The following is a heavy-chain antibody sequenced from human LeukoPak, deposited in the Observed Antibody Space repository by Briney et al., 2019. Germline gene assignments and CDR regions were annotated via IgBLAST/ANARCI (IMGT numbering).Heavy chain of an antibody. J-gene: IGHJ4*02. CDR3: ARDDTYCSSTSCDWVTDY. D-gene: IGHD2-2*01. Sequence: SETLSLTCTVSGGSISSYYWSWIRQPPGKGLEWIGYIYYSGSTTYNPSPKSRATISVDTSKNQFSLKLSSVTAADTAVYYCARDDTYCSSTSCDWVTDYWGQGTLVTVSS. V-gene: IGHV4-59*01. CDR2: IYYSGST. CDR1: GGSISSYY.